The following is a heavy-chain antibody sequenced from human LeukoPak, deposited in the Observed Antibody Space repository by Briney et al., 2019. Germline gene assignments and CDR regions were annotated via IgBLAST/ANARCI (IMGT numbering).Heavy chain of an antibody. V-gene: IGHV3-66*02. CDR3: AKDPKYYGSGSYYPKPSFDY. CDR1: GFTVSSNY. D-gene: IGHD3-10*01. Sequence: PGGSLRLSCAASGFTVSSNYMSWVRQAPGKGLEWVSVIYSGGSTYYADSVKGRFTISRDNSKNTLYLQMNSLRAEDTAVYYCAKDPKYYGSGSYYPKPSFDYWGQGTLVTVSS. J-gene: IGHJ4*02. CDR2: IYSGGST.